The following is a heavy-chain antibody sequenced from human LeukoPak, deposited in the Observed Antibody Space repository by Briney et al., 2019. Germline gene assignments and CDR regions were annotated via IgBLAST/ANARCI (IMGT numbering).Heavy chain of an antibody. Sequence: GGSLRLSCAASGFTFSSYSMNWIRQAPGKGLEWVSSISSSTSYIYYADSVKGRFTISKDNAKNSLYLQMNSLRAEDTAIYYCARSIPYGTTWYGRSDYWGQGTLVTVSS. D-gene: IGHD6-13*01. J-gene: IGHJ4*02. CDR1: GFTFSSYS. CDR3: ARSIPYGTTWYGRSDY. V-gene: IGHV3-21*04. CDR2: ISSSTSYI.